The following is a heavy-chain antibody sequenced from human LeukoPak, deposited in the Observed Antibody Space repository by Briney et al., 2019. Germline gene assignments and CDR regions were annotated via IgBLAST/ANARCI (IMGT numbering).Heavy chain of an antibody. J-gene: IGHJ5*02. CDR3: ARGFGVVVPAAMGWPDWFDP. Sequence: PGGSLRLSCAASGFTFSSYGMHWVRQAPGKGLEWVAVIWYDGSNKYYADSVKGRFTISRDNSKNTLYLQMNSLRAEDTAVYYCARGFGVVVPAAMGWPDWFDPWGQGTLVTVSS. V-gene: IGHV3-33*01. CDR2: IWYDGSNK. CDR1: GFTFSSYG. D-gene: IGHD2-2*01.